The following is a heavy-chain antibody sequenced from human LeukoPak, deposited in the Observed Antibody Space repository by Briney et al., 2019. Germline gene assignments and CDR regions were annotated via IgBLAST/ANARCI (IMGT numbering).Heavy chain of an antibody. CDR2: MNPNSGNT. Sequence: ASVKVSCKASGYTFTSYDINWVRQAPGQGLEWMGWMNPNSGNTGYAQKFQGRVTMTRNTSISTAYMELSSLRSEDTAVYYCERGLIAAAGTRSGCWGQGTLVTVSS. CDR1: GYTFTSYD. D-gene: IGHD6-13*01. J-gene: IGHJ4*02. V-gene: IGHV1-8*01. CDR3: ERGLIAAAGTRSGC.